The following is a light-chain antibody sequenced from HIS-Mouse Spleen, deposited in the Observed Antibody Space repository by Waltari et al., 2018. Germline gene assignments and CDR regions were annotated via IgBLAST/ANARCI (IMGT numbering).Light chain of an antibody. CDR1: NLGDKY. CDR2: QIS. CDR3: QAWDSSTVV. V-gene: IGLV3-1*01. Sequence: SYELTQPPSVSVSPGQTASIPCSGDNLGDKYACWYPQKPGHSPVLVIYQISKRPSGIPERFSGSNSGNTATLTISGTQAMDEADYYCQAWDSSTVVFGGGTKLTVL. J-gene: IGLJ2*01.